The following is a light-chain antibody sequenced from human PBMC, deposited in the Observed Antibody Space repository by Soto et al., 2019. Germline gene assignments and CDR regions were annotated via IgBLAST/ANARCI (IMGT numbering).Light chain of an antibody. CDR2: KAS. Sequence: DIQMTQSPSTLSGSVGDRVTITCRASQTISSWLAWYQKKPGKAPKLLIYKASTLKSGVPSRCSGSGSGTEFTLTISSLQPDDFATYYCQHYNSYSEAFGQGTKVDIK. J-gene: IGKJ1*01. CDR3: QHYNSYSEA. CDR1: QTISSW. V-gene: IGKV1-5*03.